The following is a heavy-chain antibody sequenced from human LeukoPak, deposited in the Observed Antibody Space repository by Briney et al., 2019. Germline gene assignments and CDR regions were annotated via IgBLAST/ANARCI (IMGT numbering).Heavy chain of an antibody. CDR1: GFTFSSYA. J-gene: IGHJ5*02. CDR2: ISGSGGST. CDR3: AKGTLPLWFGEEGWFDP. V-gene: IGHV3-23*01. D-gene: IGHD3-10*01. Sequence: EGSLRLSCAASGFTFSSYAMSWVRQAPGKGLEWVSAISGSGGSTYYADSVKGRFTISRDNSKNTLYLQMNSLRAEDTAVYYCAKGTLPLWFGEEGWFDPWGQGTLVTVSS.